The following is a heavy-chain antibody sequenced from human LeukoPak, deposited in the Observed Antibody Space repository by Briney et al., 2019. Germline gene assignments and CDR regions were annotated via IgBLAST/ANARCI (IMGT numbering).Heavy chain of an antibody. CDR2: ISSSGSTI. V-gene: IGHV3-48*03. Sequence: PGGSLRLSCEASGFTFSSYEMNWVRQAPGKGLEWVIYISSSGSTIYYAESVKGRFTISRDNAKNSLYLQMNSLRAEDTAVYYCVSRWRWLEYWGQGTQVIVSS. J-gene: IGHJ4*02. CDR1: GFTFSSYE. D-gene: IGHD5-24*01. CDR3: VSRWRWLEY.